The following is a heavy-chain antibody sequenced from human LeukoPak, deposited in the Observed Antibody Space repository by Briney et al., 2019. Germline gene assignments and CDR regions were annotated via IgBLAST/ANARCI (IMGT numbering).Heavy chain of an antibody. CDR2: IDWDDDK. V-gene: IGHV2-70*11. D-gene: IGHD4-23*01. Sequence: SGPTLVNPTQTLTLTCTFSGFSLSTSGMSVSWIRQAPGKALEWLARIDWDDDKYYSTSLKTRLTISKDTSKNQVVLTMTNMDPVDTATYYCARTNSGDLSVRYPYDYWGQGTLVTVSS. J-gene: IGHJ4*02. CDR1: GFSLSTSGMS. CDR3: ARTNSGDLSVRYPYDY.